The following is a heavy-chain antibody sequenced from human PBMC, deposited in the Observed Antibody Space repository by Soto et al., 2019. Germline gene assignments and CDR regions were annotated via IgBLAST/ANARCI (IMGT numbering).Heavy chain of an antibody. D-gene: IGHD2-15*01. J-gene: IGHJ5*02. CDR1: RSSISSGPYS. CDR3: ARVMGLGYCSGGSCLDWWFDP. V-gene: IGHV4-30-2*01. Sequence: SETLSLTSAFSRSSISSGPYSGRWIRPQPGKSLERFGYIYHSGSTYYNPSLKSRVTISVDRSKNQFSLKLSSVTAADTAVYYCARVMGLGYCSGGSCLDWWFDPWGQGTLVTVSS. CDR2: IYHSGST.